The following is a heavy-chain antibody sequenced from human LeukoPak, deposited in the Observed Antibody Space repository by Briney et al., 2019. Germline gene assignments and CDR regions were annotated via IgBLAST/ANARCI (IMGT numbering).Heavy chain of an antibody. CDR2: IKQDGSEE. J-gene: IGHJ4*02. CDR1: GFTFSSYW. V-gene: IGHV3-7*01. CDR3: PRGSEWDLLGSCDY. D-gene: IGHD1-26*01. Sequence: GGSLRLSCAASGFTFSSYWMSWVRQAPGKGLEWVAIIKQDGSEEYYVDSVKGRFTISRDNAKNSLFLQMNSLRAEDTAVYYCPRGSEWDLLGSCDYWGQGTLVTVSS.